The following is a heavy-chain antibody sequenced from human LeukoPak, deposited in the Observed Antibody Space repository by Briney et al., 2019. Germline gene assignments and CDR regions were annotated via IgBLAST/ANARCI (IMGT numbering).Heavy chain of an antibody. CDR1: GFTFSSYS. V-gene: IGHV3-21*01. D-gene: IGHD6-6*01. CDR2: ISSSSYI. J-gene: IGHJ4*02. CDR3: ARGFKYSSSWGDY. Sequence: GGSLRLSCAASGFTFSSYSMNWVRQAPGKGLEWVSSISSSSYIYYADSVKGRFTISRDNAKNSLYLQMNSLRAEDTAVYYCARGFKYSSSWGDYWGQGTLVTVSS.